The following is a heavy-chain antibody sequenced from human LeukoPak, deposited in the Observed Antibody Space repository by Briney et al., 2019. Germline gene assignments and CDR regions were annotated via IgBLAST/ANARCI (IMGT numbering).Heavy chain of an antibody. Sequence: SQTLSLTCTVSGGSISSGDYSWSWIRQPPGKGLEWIGYIYYSGSTDYNPTLKSRVTISVDTSKNQFSLKLKSVTAADTAVYYCARQDYYDSSGYYDNWFDPWGQGTLVTVSS. CDR2: IYYSGST. D-gene: IGHD3-22*01. V-gene: IGHV4-30-4*08. J-gene: IGHJ5*02. CDR3: ARQDYYDSSGYYDNWFDP. CDR1: GGSISSGDYS.